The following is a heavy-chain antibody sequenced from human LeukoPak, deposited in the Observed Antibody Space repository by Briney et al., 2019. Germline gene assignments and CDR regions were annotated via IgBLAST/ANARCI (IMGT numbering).Heavy chain of an antibody. CDR3: AKLGYDSSGDPVDY. J-gene: IGHJ4*02. Sequence: QSGGSLRLSCAASGFTFSSYAMSWVRRAPGKGLEWVSAISGSGGSTSYADSVKGRFTISRDNSKNTLYLQMNSLRAEDTAVYYCAKLGYDSSGDPVDYWGQGTLVTVSS. CDR2: ISGSGGST. CDR1: GFTFSSYA. D-gene: IGHD5-12*01. V-gene: IGHV3-23*01.